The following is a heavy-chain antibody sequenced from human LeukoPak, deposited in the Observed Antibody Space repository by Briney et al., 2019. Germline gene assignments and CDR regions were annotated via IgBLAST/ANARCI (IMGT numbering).Heavy chain of an antibody. J-gene: IGHJ4*02. D-gene: IGHD4-23*01. CDR1: GYRFNDYG. CDR3: ARDHGGSAASDCFDY. Sequence: ASVKVSCKASGYRFNDYGISWVRQAPGRGLEWMGWISPYNGDTNYGQNFQGRVTMTTDTSKSTVYMELRSLRSDDTALYYCARDHGGSAASDCFDYWGQGTLVSVSS. CDR2: ISPYNGDT. V-gene: IGHV1-18*01.